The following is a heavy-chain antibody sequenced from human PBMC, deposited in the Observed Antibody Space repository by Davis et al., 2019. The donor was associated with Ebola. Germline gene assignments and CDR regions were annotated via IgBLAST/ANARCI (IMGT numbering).Heavy chain of an antibody. D-gene: IGHD6-13*01. CDR2: ISYDGSNK. J-gene: IGHJ3*02. CDR3: ARDNPVVAAAGDHDAFDI. V-gene: IGHV3-30-3*01. CDR1: GFTFSSYA. Sequence: GESLKISCAASGFTFSSYAMHWVRQAPGKGLEWVAVISYDGSNKYYADSVKGRFTISRDNSKNTLYLQMNSLRAEDTAVYYCARDNPVVAAAGDHDAFDIWGQGTMVTVSS.